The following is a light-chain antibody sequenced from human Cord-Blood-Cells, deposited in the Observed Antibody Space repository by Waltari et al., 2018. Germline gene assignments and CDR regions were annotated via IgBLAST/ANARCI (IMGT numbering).Light chain of an antibody. J-gene: IGKJ5*01. CDR2: DAS. CDR1: QSVSSY. CDR3: QQRSNWPPWIT. V-gene: IGKV3-11*01. Sequence: EIVLTQSPATLSLSPGERATLSCRASQSVSSYLAWYQQKPGQAPRPLIYDASNRATVIPARFSGSGSGTDFTLTISSLEPEDFAVYYCQQRSNWPPWITFGQGTRLEIK.